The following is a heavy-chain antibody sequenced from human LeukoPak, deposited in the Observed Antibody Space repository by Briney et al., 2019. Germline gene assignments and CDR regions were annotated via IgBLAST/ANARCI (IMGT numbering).Heavy chain of an antibody. V-gene: IGHV4-34*01. CDR3: ARRESTMVRGVIISLNYFDY. Sequence: SETLSLTCAVYGGSFSGYYWSWIRQPPGKGLEWIGEINHSGSTNNNPSPKSRVTISVDTSKNQFPLKLSSVSAADTAVYYCARRESTMVRGVIISLNYFDYWGQGTLVTVSS. CDR2: INHSGST. D-gene: IGHD3-10*01. CDR1: GGSFSGYY. J-gene: IGHJ4*02.